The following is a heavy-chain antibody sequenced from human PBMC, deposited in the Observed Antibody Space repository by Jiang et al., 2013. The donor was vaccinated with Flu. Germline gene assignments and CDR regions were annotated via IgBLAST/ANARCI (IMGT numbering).Heavy chain of an antibody. CDR2: FDPEDGET. V-gene: IGHV1-24*01. J-gene: IGHJ6*02. CDR3: ATVYSSGWYPHYYGMDV. D-gene: IGHD6-19*01. Sequence: VRTGVLEKGVEWMGGFDPEDGETIYAQKFQGRVTMTEDTSTDTAYMELSSLRSEDTAVYYCATVYSSGWYPHYYGMDVWGQGTTVTVSS.